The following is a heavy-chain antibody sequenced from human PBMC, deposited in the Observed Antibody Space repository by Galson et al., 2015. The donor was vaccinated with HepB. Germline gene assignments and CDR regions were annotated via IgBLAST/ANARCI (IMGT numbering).Heavy chain of an antibody. Sequence: SVKVSCKASGYTFTSYGISWVRQAPGQGLGWMGWINPNSGGTNYAQKFQGRVTMTRDTSISTAYMELSRLRSDDTAVYYCARDIAVAGISWTNRRAFDIWGQGTMVTVPS. CDR2: INPNSGGT. CDR1: GYTFTSYG. D-gene: IGHD6-19*01. CDR3: ARDIAVAGISWTNRRAFDI. V-gene: IGHV1-2*02. J-gene: IGHJ3*02.